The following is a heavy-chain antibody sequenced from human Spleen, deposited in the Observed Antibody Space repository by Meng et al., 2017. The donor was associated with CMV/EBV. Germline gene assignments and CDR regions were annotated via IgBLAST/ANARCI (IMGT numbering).Heavy chain of an antibody. CDR2: INPSGGST. CDR1: GYTFTRYN. J-gene: IGHJ6*02. CDR3: ARVGYSSSSWYYYGMDV. Sequence: ASVKVSCKASGYTFTRYNITWVRRAPGQGLEWMGIINPSGGSTSYAQKFQGRVTMTRDTSTSTVYMELSSLRSEDTAVYYCARVGYSSSSWYYYGMDVWGQGTTVTVSS. V-gene: IGHV1-46*01. D-gene: IGHD6-6*01.